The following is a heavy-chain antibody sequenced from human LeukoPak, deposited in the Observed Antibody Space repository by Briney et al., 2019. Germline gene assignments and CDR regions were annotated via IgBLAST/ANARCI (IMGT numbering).Heavy chain of an antibody. CDR1: GFTFSSYW. Sequence: GGSLRLSCAASGFTFSSYWMSWVRQAPGKGLEWVANIKQDGSEKYYVDSVKGRFTISRDNAKHSLYLQMNSLRAEDTAVYYCARGDGDYELYYFDYWGQGTLVTVSS. CDR3: ARGDGDYELYYFDY. V-gene: IGHV3-7*01. J-gene: IGHJ4*02. CDR2: IKQDGSEK. D-gene: IGHD4-17*01.